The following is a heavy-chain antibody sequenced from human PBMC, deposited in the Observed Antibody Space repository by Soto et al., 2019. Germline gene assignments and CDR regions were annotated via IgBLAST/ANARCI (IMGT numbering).Heavy chain of an antibody. V-gene: IGHV3-21*01. Sequence: GGSLRLSCAASGFTFSSYSMNWVRQAPGKGLEWVSSISSSSSYIYYADSVKGRFTISRDNAKNSLYLQMNSLRAEDTAVYYCARDSLNYNWNPAGYYYYMDVWGKGTTVTVSS. CDR2: ISSSSSYI. D-gene: IGHD1-20*01. J-gene: IGHJ6*03. CDR3: ARDSLNYNWNPAGYYYYMDV. CDR1: GFTFSSYS.